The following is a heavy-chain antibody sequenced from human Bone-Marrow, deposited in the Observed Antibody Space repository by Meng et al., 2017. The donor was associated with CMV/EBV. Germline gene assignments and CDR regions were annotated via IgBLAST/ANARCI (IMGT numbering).Heavy chain of an antibody. Sequence: SQTLSLTCAASGFTFSSYSMNWIRQPPGKGLEWIGEINHSGSTNYNPSLKSRVTISVDTSKNQFSLKLSSVTAADTAVYYCARTPLLLWFGELGFDYWGQGTLVTVSS. CDR3: ARTPLLLWFGELGFDY. CDR1: GFTFSSYS. J-gene: IGHJ4*02. CDR2: INHSGST. V-gene: IGHV4-34*01. D-gene: IGHD3-10*01.